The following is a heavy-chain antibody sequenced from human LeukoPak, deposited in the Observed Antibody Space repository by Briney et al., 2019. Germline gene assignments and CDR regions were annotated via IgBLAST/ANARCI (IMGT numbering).Heavy chain of an antibody. CDR3: ARGLGYTYGFSSYYFDY. D-gene: IGHD5-18*01. V-gene: IGHV5-51*01. Sequence: GESLKISCEGSGYRFATYWIAWVRQKPGKGLEWLGIIYPGDSDTRYSPSFQGQVTISAGKSISTAYLQWSSLKASDTAMYYCARGLGYTYGFSSYYFDYWGQGTLVTASS. CDR1: GYRFATYW. CDR2: IYPGDSDT. J-gene: IGHJ4*02.